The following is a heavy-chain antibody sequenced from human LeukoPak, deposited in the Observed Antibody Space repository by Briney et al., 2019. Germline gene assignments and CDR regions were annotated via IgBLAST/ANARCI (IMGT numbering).Heavy chain of an antibody. D-gene: IGHD2-21*01. CDR2: IIPILGIA. CDR3: ASSQAYCGGDCYYGMDV. J-gene: IGHJ6*02. CDR1: GGTFSSYA. V-gene: IGHV1-69*04. Sequence: ASVKVSCKASGGTFSSYAISWVRQAPGQGLEWMGRIIPILGIANYAQKFQGRVTITADNSTSTAYMQLSSLRSEDTAVYYCASSQAYCGGDCYYGMDVWGQGTTVTVSS.